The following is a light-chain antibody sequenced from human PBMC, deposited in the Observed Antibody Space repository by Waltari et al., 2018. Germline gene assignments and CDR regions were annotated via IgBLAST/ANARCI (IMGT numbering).Light chain of an antibody. V-gene: IGLV2-14*01. Sequence: QSALTQPASVSGSPGQSITISCTGTSSDVGGYNYVSWYQQHPGKAPKLMLYEVSNRPAGVSNRFSGSKSGNTASRTISGLQAEDEADYYCSSYTSSSTLVVFGTGTKVTVL. CDR2: EVS. J-gene: IGLJ1*01. CDR1: SSDVGGYNY. CDR3: SSYTSSSTLVV.